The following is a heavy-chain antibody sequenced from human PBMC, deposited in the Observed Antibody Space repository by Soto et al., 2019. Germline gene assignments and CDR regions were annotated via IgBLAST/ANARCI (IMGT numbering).Heavy chain of an antibody. D-gene: IGHD6-19*01. CDR3: ARGAGIAVAGTDYYGMDV. V-gene: IGHV1-2*02. CDR2: INPNSGGT. CDR1: GYAFTGYY. Sequence: SVKVSCKASGYAFTGYYMRWVRQAPGQGLEWMGWINPNSGGTNYAQKFQGRVTMTRDTSISTAYMELSRLRSDDTAVYYCARGAGIAVAGTDYYGMDVWGQGTTVTVSS. J-gene: IGHJ6*02.